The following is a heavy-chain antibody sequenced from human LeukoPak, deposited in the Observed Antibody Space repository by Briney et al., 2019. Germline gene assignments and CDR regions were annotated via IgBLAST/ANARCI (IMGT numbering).Heavy chain of an antibody. D-gene: IGHD3-3*01. Sequence: GGSLRLSCAASGFTFSYYTMNWVRQAPGKGLEWVSSISSSNYIYYIDPVKGRFTISRDNAKNSLYLQMNSLRAEDTAVYYCARGSEWSSGVSDYWGQGTLVTVSS. V-gene: IGHV3-21*01. CDR3: ARGSEWSSGVSDY. CDR1: GFTFSYYT. J-gene: IGHJ4*02. CDR2: ISSSNYI.